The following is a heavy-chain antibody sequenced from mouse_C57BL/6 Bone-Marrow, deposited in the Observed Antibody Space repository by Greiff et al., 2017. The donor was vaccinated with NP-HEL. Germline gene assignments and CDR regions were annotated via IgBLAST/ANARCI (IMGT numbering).Heavy chain of an antibody. CDR1: GFTFSDYY. V-gene: IGHV5-12*01. CDR2: ISNGGGST. J-gene: IGHJ2*01. Sequence: EVKLMESGGGLVQPGGSLKLSCAASGFTFSDYYMYWVRQTPEKRLEWVAYISNGGGSTYYPDTVKGRFTISRDNAKNTLYLQMSRLKSEDTAMYYCARDGSSLDYWGQGTTLTVSS. CDR3: ARDGSSLDY. D-gene: IGHD1-1*01.